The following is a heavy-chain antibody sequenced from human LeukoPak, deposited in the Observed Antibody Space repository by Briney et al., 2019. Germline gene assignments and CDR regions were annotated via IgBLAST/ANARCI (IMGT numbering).Heavy chain of an antibody. V-gene: IGHV5-51*01. CDR1: GSNFNRYW. Sequence: GAPLKTSPNGCGSNFNRYWIGWVRQTPGKGLEWMGIIYPGGSYTRYSPSFPGQATIVADKSISTAYLQGSSLKAADTAMYYCASSPKPDISGWYYYWGQGTLVTVS. J-gene: IGHJ4*02. D-gene: IGHD6-19*01. CDR3: ASSPKPDISGWYYY. CDR2: IYPGGSYT.